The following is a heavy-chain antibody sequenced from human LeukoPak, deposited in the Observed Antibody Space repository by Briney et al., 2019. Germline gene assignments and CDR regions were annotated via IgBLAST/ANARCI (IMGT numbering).Heavy chain of an antibody. J-gene: IGHJ6*02. CDR2: IIPIFGTA. Sequence: GASVKVSFKASGGTFSSYAISRVRQAPGQGLEWMGGIIPIFGTANYAQKFQGRVTITADESTSTAYMELSSLRSEDTAVYYCARWTYGDLYYYYGTDVWGQGTPVTVSS. CDR3: ARWTYGDLYYYYGTDV. CDR1: GGTFSSYA. V-gene: IGHV1-69*13. D-gene: IGHD4-17*01.